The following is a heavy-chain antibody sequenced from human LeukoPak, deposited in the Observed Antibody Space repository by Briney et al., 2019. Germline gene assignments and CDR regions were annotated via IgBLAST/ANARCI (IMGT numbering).Heavy chain of an antibody. J-gene: IGHJ4*02. CDR2: INHSGST. CDR1: GGSYSGYY. V-gene: IGHV4-34*01. D-gene: IGHD6-19*01. CDR3: AGTSHSGWGLGY. Sequence: SETLSLTCAVYGGSYSGYYWSWIRQPPGKGLEWIGEINHSGSTNYNPSLKSRVTISVDTSKNQFSLKLSSVTAADTAVYYCAGTSHSGWGLGYWGQGTLVTVSS.